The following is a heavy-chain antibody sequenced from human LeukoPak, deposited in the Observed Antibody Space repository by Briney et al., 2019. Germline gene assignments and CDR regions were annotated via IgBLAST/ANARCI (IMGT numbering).Heavy chain of an antibody. CDR3: ARNSGWYAWARELYYYYMDV. Sequence: LPGRSLTLSCAASGPTFDDYGMSSARHVPGKGLELVTGINWNGVSTAHPDSVKSRYTISRHNTKNPLYLQMNSLRGEDTALYYCARNSGWYAWARELYYYYMDVWGKGTTVTVSS. V-gene: IGHV3-20*04. CDR2: INWNGVST. J-gene: IGHJ6*03. D-gene: IGHD6-19*01. CDR1: GPTFDDYG.